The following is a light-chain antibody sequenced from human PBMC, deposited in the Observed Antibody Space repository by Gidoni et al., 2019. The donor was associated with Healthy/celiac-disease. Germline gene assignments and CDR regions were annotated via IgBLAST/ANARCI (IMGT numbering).Light chain of an antibody. CDR1: QSVSSSY. CDR3: QQYGSSPPT. CDR2: GAS. J-gene: IGKJ4*01. V-gene: IGKV3-20*01. Sequence: EIVLTRSPGTLCLSPGERATLSCRASQSVSSSYLAWYQQKPGQAPRLLIYGASSRATGIPDRFSGSGSGTDFTLTISRLEPEDFAVYYCQQYGSSPPTFXGXTKVEIK.